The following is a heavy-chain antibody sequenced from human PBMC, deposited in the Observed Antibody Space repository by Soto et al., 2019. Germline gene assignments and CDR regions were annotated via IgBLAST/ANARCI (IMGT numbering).Heavy chain of an antibody. J-gene: IGHJ4*02. V-gene: IGHV1-69*08. CDR3: ARAVAGTSILDS. Sequence: QVQLVQSGAEVKKPGSPVKISCQASGGTFSTSTISWVRQAPGQGLEWMGRTIPIVDRAIYAQNFQGRVTMTADKSTNTVYMEMFSLRSDDTAVYYCARAVAGTSILDSWGQGTLVTVSS. CDR2: TIPIVDRA. CDR1: GGTFSTST. D-gene: IGHD6-19*01.